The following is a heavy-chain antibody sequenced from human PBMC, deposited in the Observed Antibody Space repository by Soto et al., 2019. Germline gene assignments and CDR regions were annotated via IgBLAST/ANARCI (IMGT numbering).Heavy chain of an antibody. CDR2: IYSGGRT. J-gene: IGHJ4*02. CDR1: GFTVSSNY. Sequence: XGSLRLSCAAAGFTVSSNYMSWVRQAPGKGLEWVSVIYSGGRTYYADSVKGRFTISRDSSKNTVYLQVNSLRAEDTAVYYCARDRGGGDAYFDYWGQGTLVTVSS. V-gene: IGHV3-53*01. D-gene: IGHD2-21*02. CDR3: ARDRGGGDAYFDY.